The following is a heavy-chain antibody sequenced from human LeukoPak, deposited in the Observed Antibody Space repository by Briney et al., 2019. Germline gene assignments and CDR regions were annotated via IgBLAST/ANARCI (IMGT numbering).Heavy chain of an antibody. CDR3: ARDFEIGPDYSDTSGFDY. J-gene: IGHJ4*02. CDR1: RYSISSGYF. CDR2: IYHSGTP. V-gene: IGHV4-38-2*02. D-gene: IGHD3-22*01. Sequence: KSSETLSLTCNVSRYSISSGYFWAWIRQPPGKGLEWIGSIYHSGTPYFNPSLRSRVTILVDTSKNQFSLNLRSVTAADTAVYYCARDFEIGPDYSDTSGFDYWGQGTLVTVSS.